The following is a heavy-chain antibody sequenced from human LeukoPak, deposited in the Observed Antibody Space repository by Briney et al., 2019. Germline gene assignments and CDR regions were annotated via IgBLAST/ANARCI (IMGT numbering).Heavy chain of an antibody. CDR1: GFTFSSYG. Sequence: PGRSLRLSCAASGFTFSSYGMHWVRQAPGKGLEWVAILPYDGNNEYYADSVKGRFTISRDNSKNTLYLQMDSLRTEDTAVYYCARGHDSSGFCFGYWGQGTLVTVSS. CDR3: ARGHDSSGFCFGY. CDR2: LPYDGNNE. D-gene: IGHD3-22*01. V-gene: IGHV3-30*03. J-gene: IGHJ4*02.